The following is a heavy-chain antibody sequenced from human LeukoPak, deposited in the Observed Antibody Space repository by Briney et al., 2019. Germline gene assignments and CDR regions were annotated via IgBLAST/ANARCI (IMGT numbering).Heavy chain of an antibody. V-gene: IGHV3-21*01. CDR2: ISSSSSYI. D-gene: IGHD6-6*01. CDR3: VRSTAVLPFDY. J-gene: IGHJ4*02. CDR1: GFAFSVYA. Sequence: GGSLRLSCTASGFAFSVYAMSWLRQPPGKGLEWVSSISSSSSYIYYADSVKGRFTISRDNAKNTLNLQMNGLRAEDTAVYYCVRSTAVLPFDYWGQGIPVTVSS.